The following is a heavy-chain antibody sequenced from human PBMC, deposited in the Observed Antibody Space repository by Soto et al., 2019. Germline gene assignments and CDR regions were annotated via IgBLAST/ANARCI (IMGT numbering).Heavy chain of an antibody. J-gene: IGHJ6*02. CDR1: GYTFTAYH. V-gene: IGHV1-2*02. CDR2: INPNNGDT. Sequence: RASVKVSCKASGYTFTAYHLHWVRRAPGQGLEWMAWINPNNGDTNFARKFQGRVTMTRDTSASTAYMELSRLTSDDTAVYYCVRGRADRSSNYNGMVVCGQGTTGTVSS. CDR3: VRGRADRSSNYNGMVV.